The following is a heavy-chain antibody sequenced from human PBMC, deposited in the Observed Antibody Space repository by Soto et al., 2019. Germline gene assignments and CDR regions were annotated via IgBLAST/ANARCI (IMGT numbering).Heavy chain of an antibody. V-gene: IGHV4-59*01. CDR2: VYNSGST. J-gene: IGHJ4*02. D-gene: IGHD6-13*01. Sequence: ECLSRAGPVSGASISSNYWTWIRQPAGKGLEWIGYVYNSGSTNYNPSLKSRVTISEDTSKSQFSLKVNYMTAADTAVYYCERYSREAVAGYTLDNWGQGILVTVYS. CDR3: ERYSREAVAGYTLDN. CDR1: GASISSNY.